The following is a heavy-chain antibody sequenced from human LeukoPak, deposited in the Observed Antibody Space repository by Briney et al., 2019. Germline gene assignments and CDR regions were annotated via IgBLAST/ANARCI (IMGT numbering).Heavy chain of an antibody. CDR2: IYTSGST. CDR3: ARLPVAGTGEAY. D-gene: IGHD6-19*01. Sequence: SETLSLTCTVSGGSISSYYWSWIRQPPGKGLEWIGYIYTSGSTNYNPPLKSRVTISVDTSKNQFSLKLGSVTAADTAVYYCARLPVAGTGEAYWGQGTLVTVSS. CDR1: GGSISSYY. V-gene: IGHV4-4*09. J-gene: IGHJ4*02.